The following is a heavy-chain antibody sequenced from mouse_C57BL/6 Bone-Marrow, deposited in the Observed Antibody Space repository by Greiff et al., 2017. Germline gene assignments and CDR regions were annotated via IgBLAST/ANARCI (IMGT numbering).Heavy chain of an antibody. V-gene: IGHV1-55*01. D-gene: IGHD3-2*02. J-gene: IGHJ3*01. CDR1: GYTFTSYW. Sequence: QVQLQQPGAELVKPGASVKLSCKASGYTFTSYWITWVKQRPGQGLEWIGDIYPGSGSTNYNEKFKSKASLTVDPSSSTSYMQLSSLTSEDSAVYYGARQLRGWFAYWGQGTLVTVSA. CDR3: ARQLRGWFAY. CDR2: IYPGSGST.